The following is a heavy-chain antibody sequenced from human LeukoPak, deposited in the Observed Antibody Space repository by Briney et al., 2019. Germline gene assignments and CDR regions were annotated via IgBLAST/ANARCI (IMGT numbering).Heavy chain of an antibody. D-gene: IGHD3-10*01. J-gene: IGHJ3*02. V-gene: IGHV4-59*08. CDR1: GGSISSYY. CDR2: IYYSGST. Sequence: SETLSLTCTVSGGSISSYYWSWIRQPPGKGLEWIGYIYYSGSTNYNPSLKSRVTISVDTSKSQFSLKLSSVTAADTAVYYCARQDRIRDAFDIWGQGTMVTVSS. CDR3: ARQDRIRDAFDI.